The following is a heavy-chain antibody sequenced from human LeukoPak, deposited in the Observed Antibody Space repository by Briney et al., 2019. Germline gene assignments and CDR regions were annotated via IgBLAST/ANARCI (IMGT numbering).Heavy chain of an antibody. J-gene: IGHJ4*02. CDR2: IYYSGST. D-gene: IGHD3-10*01. Sequence: KSSETLSLTCAVYGGSFSGYYWSWIRQLPGKGLEWIGYIYYSGSTNYNPSLKSRVTISVDTSKNQFSLKLSSVTAADTAVYYCARSIGPYYYGSGELDYWGQGTLVTVSS. CDR1: GGSFSGYY. V-gene: IGHV4-59*08. CDR3: ARSIGPYYYGSGELDY.